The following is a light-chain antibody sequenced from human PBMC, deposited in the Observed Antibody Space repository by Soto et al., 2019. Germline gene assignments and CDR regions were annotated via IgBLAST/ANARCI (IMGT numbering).Light chain of an antibody. Sequence: QSALTQPASVSGSPGQSITISCTGTSSDVGGHNYVSWYQQHPGKAPKLMIYEVSNRPSGVSNLFSGSKSGNTASLTISGLQAEDEADYYCSSYTSSSTLDVVFGGGTKVTVL. CDR3: SSYTSSSTLDVV. J-gene: IGLJ2*01. V-gene: IGLV2-14*01. CDR1: SSDVGGHNY. CDR2: EVS.